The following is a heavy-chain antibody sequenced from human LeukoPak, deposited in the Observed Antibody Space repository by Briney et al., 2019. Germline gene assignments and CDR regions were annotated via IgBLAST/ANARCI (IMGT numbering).Heavy chain of an antibody. D-gene: IGHD2-8*02. V-gene: IGHV4-34*01. CDR2: INHSGST. J-gene: IGHJ3*02. Sequence: SETLSLPCAVYGGSFSGYYWSWIRQPPGKGLEWIGEINHSGSTNYNPSLKSRVTISVDTSKNQFSLKLSSVTAADTAVYYCARLTVPLDAFDIWGQGTMVTASS. CDR3: ARLTVPLDAFDI. CDR1: GGSFSGYY.